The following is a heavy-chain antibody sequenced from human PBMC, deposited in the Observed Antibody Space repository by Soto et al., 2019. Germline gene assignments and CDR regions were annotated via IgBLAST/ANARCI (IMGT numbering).Heavy chain of an antibody. Sequence: PSETLSLTCTVYGGSFSGYYWTWIRQPPGKGLEWIGEINHSGSTNQKPSLNSRVTISVDTSKSQLSLKLTSMTAADTAVYYCVRSSCGGDCYSPGYWSQGTLVTVSS. CDR1: GGSFSGYY. J-gene: IGHJ4*02. D-gene: IGHD2-21*02. CDR3: VRSSCGGDCYSPGY. CDR2: INHSGST. V-gene: IGHV4-34*01.